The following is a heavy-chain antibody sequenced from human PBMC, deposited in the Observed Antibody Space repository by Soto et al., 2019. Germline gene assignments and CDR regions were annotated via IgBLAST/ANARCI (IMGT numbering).Heavy chain of an antibody. V-gene: IGHV3-21*01. CDR3: ARDRFKDIAP. D-gene: IGHD2-15*01. CDR1: GFTFSSYS. J-gene: IGHJ6*04. CDR2: ISSSSSYI. Sequence: GGSLRLSCAASGFTFSSYSMNWVRQAPGKGLEWVSSISSSSSYIYYADSVKGRFTVSRDNAKNSLYLQMNSLRAEDTAAYYCARDRFKDIAPWGKGTTVTVSS.